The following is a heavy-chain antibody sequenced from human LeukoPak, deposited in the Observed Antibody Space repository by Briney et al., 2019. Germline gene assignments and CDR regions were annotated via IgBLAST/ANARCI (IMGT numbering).Heavy chain of an antibody. Sequence: GGSMRLSCAASGFTFNTYGMHWVRQAPGKGLEWVAVISYDGSNKYYADSVKGRFTISRDNSKNTLYLQMNSLRAEDTAVYYCARDTYYYGSGSYLDYWGQGTLVTVSS. CDR3: ARDTYYYGSGSYLDY. V-gene: IGHV3-30*03. D-gene: IGHD3-10*01. CDR1: GFTFNTYG. CDR2: ISYDGSNK. J-gene: IGHJ4*02.